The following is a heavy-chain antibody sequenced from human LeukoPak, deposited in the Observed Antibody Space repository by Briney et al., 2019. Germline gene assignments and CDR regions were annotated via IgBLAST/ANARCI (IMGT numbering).Heavy chain of an antibody. J-gene: IGHJ5*02. CDR3: ARADSRDNQYSIGYLDP. CDR1: GYSLKDYF. Sequence: ASVKVSCNASGYSLKDYFIHWLRQAPGQGPEWLGCINSKSGDTDYGHQFRGRVNVTRAMAIRTIHRELPRLSLDDTAIYYCARADSRDNQYSIGYLDPWGQGSLVTVSS. D-gene: IGHD5-24*01. CDR2: INSKSGDT. V-gene: IGHV1-2*07.